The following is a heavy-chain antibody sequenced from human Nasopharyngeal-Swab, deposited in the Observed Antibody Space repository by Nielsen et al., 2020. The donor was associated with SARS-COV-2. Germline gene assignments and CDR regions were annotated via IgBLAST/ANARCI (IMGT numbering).Heavy chain of an antibody. Sequence: WIRQPPGKGLEWIGEINHSGSTNYNPSLKSRVTISVDTSKNQFSLKLSSVTAADTAVYYCARRTRYGVTGSREEFPDWGKGTTVTVSS. V-gene: IGHV4-34*01. J-gene: IGHJ6*04. D-gene: IGHD3-9*01. CDR2: INHSGST. CDR3: ARRTRYGVTGSREEFPD.